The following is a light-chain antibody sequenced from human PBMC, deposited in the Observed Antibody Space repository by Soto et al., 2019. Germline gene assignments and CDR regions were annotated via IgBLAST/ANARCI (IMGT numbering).Light chain of an antibody. CDR1: QSVYTN. V-gene: IGKV3-15*01. J-gene: IGKJ1*01. CDR3: QQYNSCSPWT. Sequence: MILSTDTLSVFPGESAALSCSSSQSVYTNLAGYQQKPGQAPRLLIYSASASATGVPARFSGSGFGTDFTLTLSSLQSEDFAVYYCQQYNSCSPWTFGQGTKVDIK. CDR2: SAS.